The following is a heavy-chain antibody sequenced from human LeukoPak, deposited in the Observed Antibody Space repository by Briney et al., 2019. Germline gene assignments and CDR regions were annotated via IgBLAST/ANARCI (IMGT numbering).Heavy chain of an antibody. V-gene: IGHV4-61*08. D-gene: IGHD3-10*01. CDR1: GGSISSGGYY. CDR3: ARLYYYGSGSIN. J-gene: IGHJ4*02. CDR2: IYHSGST. Sequence: SETLSLTCTVSGGSISSGGYYWSWIRQPPGKGLEWIGYIYHSGSTNYNPSLKSRVTISVDTSKNQFSLKLSSVTAADTAVYYCARLYYYGSGSINWGRGTLVTVSS.